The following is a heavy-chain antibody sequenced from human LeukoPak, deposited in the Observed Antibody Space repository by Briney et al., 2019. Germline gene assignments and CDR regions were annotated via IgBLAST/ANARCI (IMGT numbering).Heavy chain of an antibody. V-gene: IGHV3-33*01. CDR1: GFTFSSYG. CDR2: IWYDGINK. D-gene: IGHD3-22*01. J-gene: IGHJ4*02. CDR3: ARDKPPPYYYDSSGIFDY. Sequence: PGGSLRLSCAASGFTFSSYGMHGVRQAPGKALEWVAVIWYDGINKYYADCVKGRFTISRDNSKNTLYLQVNGLRAEDTAVYYCARDKPPPYYYDSSGIFDYWGQGTLVTVSS.